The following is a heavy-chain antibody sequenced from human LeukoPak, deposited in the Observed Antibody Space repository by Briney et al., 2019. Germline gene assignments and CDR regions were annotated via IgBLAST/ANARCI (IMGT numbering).Heavy chain of an antibody. CDR2: INPDGSST. CDR3: AREGWDILTGYNDY. J-gene: IGHJ4*02. D-gene: IGHD3-9*01. Sequence: PGGSLRLSCAASGLTFSRYWMHWVRQAPGKGLLWVSRINPDGSSTSYADSVKGRFTISRDNAKNTLYLQMNSLRAEDTAVYFCAREGWDILTGYNDYWGQGTLVTVSS. V-gene: IGHV3-74*01. CDR1: GLTFSRYW.